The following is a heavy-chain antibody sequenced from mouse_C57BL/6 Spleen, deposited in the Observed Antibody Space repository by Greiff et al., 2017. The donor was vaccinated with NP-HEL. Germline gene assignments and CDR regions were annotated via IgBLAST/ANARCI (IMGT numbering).Heavy chain of an antibody. J-gene: IGHJ1*03. CDR1: GYSITSGYY. CDR3: ARDPVPRYFDV. Sequence: EVQLQQSGPGLVKPSQSLSLTCSVTGYSITSGYYWNWIRQFPGNKLEWMGYISYDGSNNYNPSLKNRISITRDTSKNQFFLKLNSVTTEDTATDYCARDPVPRYFDVWGTGTTVTVSS. CDR2: ISYDGSN. V-gene: IGHV3-6*01. D-gene: IGHD1-1*01.